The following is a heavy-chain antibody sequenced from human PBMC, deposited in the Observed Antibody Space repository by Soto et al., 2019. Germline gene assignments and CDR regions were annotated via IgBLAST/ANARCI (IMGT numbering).Heavy chain of an antibody. CDR3: ARDCSSTSCYTGKVVDY. V-gene: IGHV3-11*01. CDR1: GFTFSDYY. J-gene: IGHJ4*02. CDR2: ISSSGSTI. Sequence: PGGSLRLSCAASGFTFSDYYMSWIRQAPGKGLEWVSYISSSGSTIYYADSVKGRFTISRDNAKNSLYLQMNSLRAEDTAVYYCARDCSSTSCYTGKVVDYWGQGTLVTVAS. D-gene: IGHD2-2*02.